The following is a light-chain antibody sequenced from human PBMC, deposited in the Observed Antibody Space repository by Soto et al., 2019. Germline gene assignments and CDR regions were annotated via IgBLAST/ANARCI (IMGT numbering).Light chain of an antibody. CDR3: QSYDISLGGLWV. J-gene: IGLJ3*02. Sequence: QSVLTQPPSVSGAPGQRVTISCTGSSSNVGAGFDVHWYQRLPGTAPRLLIYSNNNRPSGVPDRFSGSKSGTSASLAITGLQAEDEADYFCQSYDISLGGLWVFGGGTKLTV. CDR2: SNN. CDR1: SSNVGAGFD. V-gene: IGLV1-40*01.